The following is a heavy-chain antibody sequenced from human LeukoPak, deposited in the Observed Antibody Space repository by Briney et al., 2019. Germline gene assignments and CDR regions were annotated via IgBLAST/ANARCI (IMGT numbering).Heavy chain of an antibody. V-gene: IGHV3-72*01. J-gene: IGHJ4*02. CDR3: AKFQANYYDSSGYGCFDY. CDR1: GFTFSDHY. Sequence: PGGSLRLSCAASGFTFSDHYMDRVRQAPGKGLEWVGSTRNKANSYTTEYAASVKGRFTISRDDSKNSLYLQMNSLRAEDTAVYYCAKFQANYYDSSGYGCFDYWGQGTLVTVSS. D-gene: IGHD3-22*01. CDR2: TRNKANSYTT.